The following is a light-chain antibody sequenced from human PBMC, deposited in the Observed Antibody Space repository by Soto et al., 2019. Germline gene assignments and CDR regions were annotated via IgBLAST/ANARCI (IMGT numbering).Light chain of an antibody. CDR1: QSVSSY. J-gene: IGKJ4*01. V-gene: IGKV3-11*01. Sequence: EIVLTQSPATLSLSPGERANLSCRASQSVSSYLAWYQQKPGQAPRLLIYDASNRATGIPARFSGSGSGTDFTLTISSLEPEDFAVYYCQKRSNWPLNCGGGNKGAIK. CDR2: DAS. CDR3: QKRSNWPLN.